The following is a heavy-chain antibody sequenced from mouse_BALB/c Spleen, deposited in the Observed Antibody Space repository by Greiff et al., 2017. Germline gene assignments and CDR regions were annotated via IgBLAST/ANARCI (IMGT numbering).Heavy chain of an antibody. J-gene: IGHJ2*01. D-gene: IGHD2-5*01. Sequence: VKLVESGPGLVAPSQSLSITCTVSGFSLTSYGVHWVRHPPGKGLEWLVVIWAGVSTNYNSALMSRLSISKDNSKSQVFLKMNSLQTDDTAMYYCARERERVTGCEYWGQGTTLTVSS. V-gene: IGHV2-9*02. CDR2: IWAGVST. CDR3: ARERERVTGCEY. CDR1: GFSLTSYG.